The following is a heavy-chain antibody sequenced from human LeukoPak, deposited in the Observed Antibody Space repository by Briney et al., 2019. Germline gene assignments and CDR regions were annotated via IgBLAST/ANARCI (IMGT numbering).Heavy chain of an antibody. CDR3: ATPRQLWPHYGMDV. CDR1: GGTFSSYT. CDR2: IIPILGIA. J-gene: IGHJ6*02. V-gene: IGHV1-69*02. Sequence: GASVKVSCKASGGTFSSYTISWVRQAPGQGLEWMGRIIPILGIANYAQKFQGRVTITADKSPSTAYMELSSLRSEDTAVYYCATPRQLWPHYGMDVWGQGTTVTVSS. D-gene: IGHD5-18*01.